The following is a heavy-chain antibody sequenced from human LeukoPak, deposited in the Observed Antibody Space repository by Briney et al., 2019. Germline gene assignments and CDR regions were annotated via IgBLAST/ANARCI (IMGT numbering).Heavy chain of an antibody. V-gene: IGHV4-34*10. D-gene: IGHD3-22*01. CDR3: ARTGDSSGYYRNAIDY. CDR1: GGSFSGYY. Sequence: PSETLSLTCAVYGGSFSGYYWSWIRQPPGKGLEWIGEINHSGSTYYNPSLRSRITLSLDTSKSQFSLSLSSVTAADTAVYYCARTGDSSGYYRNAIDYWGQGTLVTVSS. CDR2: INHSGST. J-gene: IGHJ4*02.